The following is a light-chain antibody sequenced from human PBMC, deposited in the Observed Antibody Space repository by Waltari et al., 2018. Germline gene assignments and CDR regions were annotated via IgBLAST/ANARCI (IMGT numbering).Light chain of an antibody. V-gene: IGKV1-27*01. J-gene: IGKJ4*01. Sequence: DIQMTQSPSSLSASVGHRVTITCRASQGIYNYLAWYQQKPGKVPRLLIYAASTLQSGVPSRFSGSGSGTDFTLTISNLQPEDVATYYCQKYNSAPRTFGGGTKVEI. CDR3: QKYNSAPRT. CDR1: QGIYNY. CDR2: AAS.